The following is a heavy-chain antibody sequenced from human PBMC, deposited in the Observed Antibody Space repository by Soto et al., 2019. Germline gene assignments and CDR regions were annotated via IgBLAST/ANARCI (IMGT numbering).Heavy chain of an antibody. Sequence: QVQLEQSGAEVKKTGSSVKVSCKASGGTLSDHGVAWLRQAPGQGLEWMGGTIPVFNTAKYANKFQDRVTLTADKFTTLAYIELISLRSEDTAFYFCARGVYGSGTYYTVPSAFDIWGQGTMVIVSS. V-gene: IGHV1-69*06. CDR1: GGTLSDHG. CDR2: TIPVFNTA. CDR3: ARGVYGSGTYYTVPSAFDI. J-gene: IGHJ3*02. D-gene: IGHD3-10*01.